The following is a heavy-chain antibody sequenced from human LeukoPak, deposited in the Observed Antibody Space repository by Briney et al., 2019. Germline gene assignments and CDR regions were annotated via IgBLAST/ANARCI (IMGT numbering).Heavy chain of an antibody. Sequence: SQTLSLTCTVSGGSISTYYWSWVRQPPGKGLEWIGYVFYSGITNYNPSLKSRVTISVDTSKNQFSLKLSSVTAADTAVYYCARRSTWLQLAADYWGQGTLVTVSS. CDR2: VFYSGIT. CDR3: ARRSTWLQLAADY. CDR1: GGSISTYY. V-gene: IGHV4-59*08. D-gene: IGHD5-24*01. J-gene: IGHJ4*02.